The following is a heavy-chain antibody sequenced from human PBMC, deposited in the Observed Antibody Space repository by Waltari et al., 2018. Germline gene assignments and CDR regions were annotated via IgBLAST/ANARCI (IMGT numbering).Heavy chain of an antibody. J-gene: IGHJ4*02. D-gene: IGHD1-26*01. CDR1: GFTFSSYA. Sequence: EVQLLESGGGLVQPGGSLRLSCAASGFTFSSYAMSWVRQAPGKGLEWVSGISDSGGRTYYADSVKGRFTISRDNAKNTLYLQMNSLRAEDTAVYYCAKFFPGGNYWVFDYWGQGTLVTVSS. CDR2: ISDSGGRT. CDR3: AKFFPGGNYWVFDY. V-gene: IGHV3-23*01.